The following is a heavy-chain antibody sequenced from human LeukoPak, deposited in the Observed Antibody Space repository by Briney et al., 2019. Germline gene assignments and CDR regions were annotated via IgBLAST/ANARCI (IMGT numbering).Heavy chain of an antibody. CDR2: ISSSSTYI. CDR1: GFTFSTYS. Sequence: GGSLRLSCAASGFTFSTYSMNWVRQAPGKGLEWVSSISSSSTYIYYADSVKGRFTLSRDNAKNSLYLQMNSLRAEDTAVYHCATSFGPVIAAAGTGADWGQGTLVTVSS. CDR3: ATSFGPVIAAAGTGAD. D-gene: IGHD6-13*01. J-gene: IGHJ4*02. V-gene: IGHV3-21*04.